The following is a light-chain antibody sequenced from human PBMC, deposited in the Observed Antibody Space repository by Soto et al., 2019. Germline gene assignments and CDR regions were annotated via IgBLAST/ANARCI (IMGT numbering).Light chain of an antibody. V-gene: IGKV1-5*03. J-gene: IGKJ4*01. CDR1: QSISSW. CDR3: QQYNSYPS. Sequence: DIRMTQSPSTLSASVGDRVTITCRASQSISSWLAWYQQKPGKAPKLLIYKASSLESGVPSRFRGSGSGTESTLTVSSLQPDDVATYYCQQYNSYPSFGGGTKVEIK. CDR2: KAS.